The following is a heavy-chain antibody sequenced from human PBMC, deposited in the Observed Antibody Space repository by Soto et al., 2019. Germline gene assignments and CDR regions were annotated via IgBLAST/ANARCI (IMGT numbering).Heavy chain of an antibody. CDR2: ISYDGNNE. J-gene: IGHJ4*02. D-gene: IGHD3-22*01. CDR1: GFTFNTYV. CDR3: ARQPLESSGYSDY. V-gene: IGHV3-30-3*01. Sequence: QVQLVESGGGVVQPGRSLRLSCAASGFTFNTYVIHWVRQAPGKGLEWVAVISYDGNNEYYAESVKGRFTISRDNSKNTLYLQMHSLRAEDTAVYYCARQPLESSGYSDYWGQGTLVTVSS.